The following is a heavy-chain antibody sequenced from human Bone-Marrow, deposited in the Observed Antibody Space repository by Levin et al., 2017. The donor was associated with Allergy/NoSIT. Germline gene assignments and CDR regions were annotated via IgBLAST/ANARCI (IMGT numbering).Heavy chain of an antibody. V-gene: IGHV1-69*01. D-gene: IGHD5-12*01. CDR2: IIPIFGTA. Sequence: KISCKASGGTFSSYAISWVRQAPGQGLEWMGGIIPIFGTANYAQKFQGRVTITADESTSTAYMELSSLRSEDTAVYYCARVSKIVARELDYWGQGTLVTVSS. CDR3: ARVSKIVARELDY. J-gene: IGHJ4*02. CDR1: GGTFSSYA.